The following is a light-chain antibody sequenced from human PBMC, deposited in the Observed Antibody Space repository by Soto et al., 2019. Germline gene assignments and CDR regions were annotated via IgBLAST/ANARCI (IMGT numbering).Light chain of an antibody. CDR1: QSISSY. CDR2: AAS. Sequence: QMTQTPAYLSPSVGDRVTITCRASQSISSYLNWYQQKPGKAPKVLIYAASNLQSGVPSRFSGSGSGTDFTLTISSLQPEDFATYYCQQSYSTPITVGQGTRMDIK. V-gene: IGKV1-39*01. J-gene: IGKJ5*01. CDR3: QQSYSTPIT.